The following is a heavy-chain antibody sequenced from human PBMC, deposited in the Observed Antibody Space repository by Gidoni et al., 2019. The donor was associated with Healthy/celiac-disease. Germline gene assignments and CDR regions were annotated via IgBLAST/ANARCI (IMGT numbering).Heavy chain of an antibody. CDR1: GGSISSGDYY. D-gene: IGHD4-17*01. J-gene: IGHJ4*02. CDR3: ASSGTYGDYPYWFDY. Sequence: QVQLQESGPGLVKPSQTLSLTCTVSGGSISSGDYYWSWIRQPPGKGLEWIGYIYYSGSTYYNPSLKSRVTISVDTSKNQFSLKLSSVTAADTAVYYCASSGTYGDYPYWFDYWGQGTLVTVSS. V-gene: IGHV4-30-4*01. CDR2: IYYSGST.